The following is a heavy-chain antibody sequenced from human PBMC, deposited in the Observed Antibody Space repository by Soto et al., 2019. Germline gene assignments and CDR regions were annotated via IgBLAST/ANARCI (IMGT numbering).Heavy chain of an antibody. D-gene: IGHD3-3*01. CDR1: GGTFSSYA. CDR3: ATDSGSFDFWSPDYYGMDV. CDR2: FHPEDGET. J-gene: IGHJ6*02. V-gene: IGHV1-24*01. Sequence: ASVKVSCKASGGTFSSYAISWVRQAPGKGLDLMGGFHPEDGETIYAQKFQGRVTMTEDTSTDTAYMELSSLRSEDTAVYYCATDSGSFDFWSPDYYGMDVWGQGTTVTVSS.